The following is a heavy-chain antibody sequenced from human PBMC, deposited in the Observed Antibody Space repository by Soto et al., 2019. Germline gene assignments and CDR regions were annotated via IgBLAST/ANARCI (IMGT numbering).Heavy chain of an antibody. D-gene: IGHD6-6*01. CDR3: AREFLVRASRENWFDP. CDR2: IYYSGNT. V-gene: IGHV4-31*03. Sequence: SETLSLTCTVSGGSISSGGYYWSWIRQYPGKGLEWIGYIYYSGNTYYNPSLKSRVTISVDTSKNHFSLKLSSVTVADTAVYYCAREFLVRASRENWFDPWGQGILVTVSS. CDR1: GGSISSGGYY. J-gene: IGHJ5*02.